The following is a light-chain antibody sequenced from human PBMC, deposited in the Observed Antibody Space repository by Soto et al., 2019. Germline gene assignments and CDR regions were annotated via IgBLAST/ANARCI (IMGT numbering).Light chain of an antibody. CDR1: XSXXGNYHL. J-gene: IGLJ2*01. V-gene: IGLV2-23*01. CDR3: CSYAGINTLVV. Sequence: QSVLTQPASVSGSPGQSITISCTXXXSXXGNYHLVSWYQHHPGKAPKLMIYEGTKRPSGVSNRFSGSKSDNTASLTISGLQPEDEADYYCCSYAGINTLVVFGGGTKLTVL. CDR2: EGT.